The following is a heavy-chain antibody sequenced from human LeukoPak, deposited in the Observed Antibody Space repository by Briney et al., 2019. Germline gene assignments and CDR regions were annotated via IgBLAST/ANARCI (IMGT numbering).Heavy chain of an antibody. Sequence: SQTLSLTCAISGDSVSSNSAAWNWIRQSPSRGLEWLGRTYYRSKLYNDYAVSVKSRITINPDTSKNQFSLQLNSVTPEDTAVYYCARGPSRDSSSWYVWSDYYYYYMDVWGKGTTVTISS. V-gene: IGHV6-1*01. J-gene: IGHJ6*03. CDR3: ARGPSRDSSSWYVWSDYYYYYMDV. CDR1: GDSVSSNSAA. D-gene: IGHD6-13*01. CDR2: TYYRSKLYN.